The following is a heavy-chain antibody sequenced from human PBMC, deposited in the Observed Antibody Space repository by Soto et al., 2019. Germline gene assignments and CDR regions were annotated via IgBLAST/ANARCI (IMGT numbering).Heavy chain of an antibody. CDR1: GFTFSSYA. CDR2: ISYDGSNK. J-gene: IGHJ4*02. D-gene: IGHD3-3*01. CDR3: ARGTIFGVVTIDY. V-gene: IGHV3-30-3*01. Sequence: QVQLVESGGGVVQPGRSLRLSCAASGFTFSSYAMHWVRQAPGKGLEWVAVISYDGSNKYYADSVKGRFTISRDNSKNTLYLQMNSLRAEDTAVYYCARGTIFGVVTIDYWGQGTLVTVSS.